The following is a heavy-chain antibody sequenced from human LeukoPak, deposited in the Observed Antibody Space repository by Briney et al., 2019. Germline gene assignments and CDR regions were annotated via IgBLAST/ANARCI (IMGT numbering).Heavy chain of an antibody. CDR3: ARGRGSWYRGYYFDY. Sequence: SETLSLTCAVYGGSFSGYYWSWIRQPPGKGLEWIGEINHSGSTNYNPSLKSRVTISVDTSKNQFSLKLSSMTAADTAVYYCARGRGSWYRGYYFDYWGQGTLVTVSS. CDR1: GGSFSGYY. CDR2: INHSGST. J-gene: IGHJ4*02. V-gene: IGHV4-34*01. D-gene: IGHD6-13*01.